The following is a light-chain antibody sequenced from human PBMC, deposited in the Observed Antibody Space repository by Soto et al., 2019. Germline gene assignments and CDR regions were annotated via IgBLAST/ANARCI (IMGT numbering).Light chain of an antibody. J-gene: IGLJ1*01. CDR1: SSDVGTYNY. CDR2: EVS. V-gene: IGLV2-14*01. Sequence: QSALTQPASVSGSPGQSITISCTGTSSDVGTYNYVSWYQQHPGKAPKLMIYEVSNRPSGVSNRFSGSKSGNTASLTISGLQAEDEADYYCSSYSSINTRVFGTGTKLTVL. CDR3: SSYSSINTRV.